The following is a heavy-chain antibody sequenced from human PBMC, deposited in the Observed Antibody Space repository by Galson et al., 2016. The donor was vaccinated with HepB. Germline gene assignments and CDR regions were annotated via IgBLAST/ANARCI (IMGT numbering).Heavy chain of an antibody. CDR2: IYPGDSDT. Sequence: QSGAEVKKPGESLKISCKGSGYSFTNYWVGWVRQMPGKGLEWMGIIYPGDSDTTYSPSFEGLVTISVDKSISAAYLQWASLKASDTAMYYYARRSRQCSSIRGYRNNWFDRWGQGTLVTVSS. J-gene: IGHJ5*02. CDR3: ARRSRQCSSIRGYRNNWFDR. CDR1: GYSFTNYW. V-gene: IGHV5-51*01. D-gene: IGHD2-2*01.